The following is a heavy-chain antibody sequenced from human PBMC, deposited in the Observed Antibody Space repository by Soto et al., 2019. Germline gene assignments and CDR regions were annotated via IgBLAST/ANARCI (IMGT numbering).Heavy chain of an antibody. Sequence: QVQLQESGPGLVKPSQTLSLTCTVSGGSISSGGYYWSWIRQHPGKGLEWIGYIYYSGSTYYNPSLKSRVTISVDTSKNQFSLKLSSVTAADTAVYYCARDDNILGSHAFDIWGQGTMVTVSS. J-gene: IGHJ3*02. CDR1: GGSISSGGYY. V-gene: IGHV4-31*03. D-gene: IGHD1-1*01. CDR2: IYYSGST. CDR3: ARDDNILGSHAFDI.